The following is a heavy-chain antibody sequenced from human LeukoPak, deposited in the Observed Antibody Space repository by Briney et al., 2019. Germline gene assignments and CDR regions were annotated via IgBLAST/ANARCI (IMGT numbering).Heavy chain of an antibody. V-gene: IGHV3-66*01. CDR1: GFTVSRNY. CDR3: AKDLDGSGLYGGIDF. CDR2: IYSGGNT. D-gene: IGHD6-19*01. Sequence: GGSLRLSCAASGFTVSRNYMSWVRQAPGKGLECVSVIYSGGNTYYTDSVKGRFTISRDNSKNTLHLQMNSLRAEDTAVYYCAKDLDGSGLYGGIDFWGQGTLVTVSS. J-gene: IGHJ4*02.